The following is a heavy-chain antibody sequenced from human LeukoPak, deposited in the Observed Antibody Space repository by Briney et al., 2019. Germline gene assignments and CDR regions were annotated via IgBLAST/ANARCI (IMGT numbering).Heavy chain of an antibody. V-gene: IGHV3-7*01. CDR3: TRDFGWQQFDY. D-gene: IGHD5-24*01. CDR2: INGDGSER. Sequence: GRSLRLSCAASGFTFSSYGVHWVRQAPGKGPEWVANINGDGSERYYVASVKGRFTISRDNAKNSLYLQMNSLRAEDTAVYYCTRDFGWQQFDYWGQGTLVTVSS. J-gene: IGHJ4*02. CDR1: GFTFSSYG.